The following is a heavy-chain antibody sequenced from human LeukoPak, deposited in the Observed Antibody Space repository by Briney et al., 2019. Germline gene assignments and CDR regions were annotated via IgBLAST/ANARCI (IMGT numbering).Heavy chain of an antibody. CDR3: ARVGRGYSFYVYFSDY. CDR2: ISYVGSNK. CDR1: GFTFSSSA. D-gene: IGHD5-18*01. J-gene: IGHJ4*02. Sequence: PGGSQRLSCAASGFTFSSSAMHWVRQAPGTGLDWVTVISYVGSNKYYTDSVKGRFTISRDNAKNSLYLQMNSLRAEDTAVYYCARVGRGYSFYVYFSDYWGQGTLVTVSS. V-gene: IGHV3-30*04.